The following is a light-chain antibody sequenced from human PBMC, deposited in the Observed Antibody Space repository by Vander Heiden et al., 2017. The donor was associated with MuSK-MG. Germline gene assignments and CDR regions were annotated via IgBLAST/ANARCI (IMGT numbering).Light chain of an antibody. CDR1: SSDVGGYNY. CDR3: SSYTSSSTRV. CDR2: DVS. J-gene: IGLJ3*02. Sequence: QSALTQPAPVSGSPGQSITISCTGTSSDVGGYNYVSWYQQHPGKAPKLMIYDVSNRPAGVSNRFSGSKSGNTASLTISGLQAEDEADYYCSSYTSSSTRVFGGGTKLTVL. V-gene: IGLV2-14*01.